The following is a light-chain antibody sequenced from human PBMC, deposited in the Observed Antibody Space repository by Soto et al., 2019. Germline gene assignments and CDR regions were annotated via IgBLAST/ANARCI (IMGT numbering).Light chain of an antibody. J-gene: IGKJ5*01. V-gene: IGKV3-11*01. CDR3: QQRSSWIT. Sequence: EIVLTQSPATLSLSPGERATLSCRASQSVRSFLTWYQQRPGQAPRLLIYDASKRASGIPARFSGSGSGTDFNLTISSLDPEDFAVYYCQQRSSWITFGQGTRLEI. CDR2: DAS. CDR1: QSVRSF.